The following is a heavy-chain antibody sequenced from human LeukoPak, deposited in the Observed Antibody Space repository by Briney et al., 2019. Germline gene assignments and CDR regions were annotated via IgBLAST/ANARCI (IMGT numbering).Heavy chain of an antibody. Sequence: SETLSLTCTVPGGSISSGSYYWGCMRQPPGKGLEGIGRIYYSGSTYYNPSLKSRVTISVDTSKNQFSLKLSSVTAADTAVYYCARDIRVGGGAFDIWGQGTMVTVSS. CDR3: ARDIRVGGGAFDI. D-gene: IGHD3-16*01. J-gene: IGHJ3*02. CDR2: IYYSGST. CDR1: GGSISSGSYY. V-gene: IGHV4-39*07.